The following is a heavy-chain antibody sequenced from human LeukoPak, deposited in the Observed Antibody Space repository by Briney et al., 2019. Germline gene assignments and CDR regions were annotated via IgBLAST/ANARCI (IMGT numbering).Heavy chain of an antibody. CDR3: AKDPYGSGSYYTKIGRDYYYGMDV. V-gene: IGHV3-23*01. Sequence: PGGSLRLSCAASGFTFSSYAMSWVRQAPGKGLEWVSAISGGSTYYADSVKGRFTISRDNSKNTLYLQMNSLRAEDTAVYYCAKDPYGSGSYYTKIGRDYYYGMDVWGQGTTVTVSS. CDR1: GFTFSSYA. J-gene: IGHJ6*02. CDR2: ISGGST. D-gene: IGHD3-10*01.